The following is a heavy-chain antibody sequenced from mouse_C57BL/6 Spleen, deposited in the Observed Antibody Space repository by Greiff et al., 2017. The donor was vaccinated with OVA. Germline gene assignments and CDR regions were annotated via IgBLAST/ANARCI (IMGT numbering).Heavy chain of an antibody. CDR2: IRSKSNNYAT. Sequence: EVKLMESGGGLVQPKGSLKLSCAASGFSFNTYAMNWVRQAPGKGLEWVARIRSKSNNYATYYADSVKDRFTISRDDSESMLYLQMNNLKTEDTAMYYCVRHGRKGYFDYWGQGTTLTVSS. D-gene: IGHD4-1*01. V-gene: IGHV10-1*01. CDR3: VRHGRKGYFDY. J-gene: IGHJ2*01. CDR1: GFSFNTYA.